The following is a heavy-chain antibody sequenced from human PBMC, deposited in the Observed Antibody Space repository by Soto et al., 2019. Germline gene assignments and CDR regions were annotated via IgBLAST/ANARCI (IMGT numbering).Heavy chain of an antibody. CDR2: ISGSGGST. D-gene: IGHD3-9*01. J-gene: IGHJ4*02. CDR1: GFTFSSYA. V-gene: IGHV3-23*01. Sequence: PGGSLRLSCAASGFTFSSYAMSWVRQAPGKGLEWVSAISGSGGSTYYAGSVRGRFTISRDNSKHTLYLQMNSLRAEDTAVYYCANTFPYYDILTGYWYFDYWGQGTLVTLSS. CDR3: ANTFPYYDILTGYWYFDY.